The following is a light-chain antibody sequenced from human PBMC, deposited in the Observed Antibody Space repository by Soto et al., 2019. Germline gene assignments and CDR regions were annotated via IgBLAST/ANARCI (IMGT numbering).Light chain of an antibody. CDR1: QYIAKF. J-gene: IGKJ5*01. V-gene: IGKV1-33*01. Sequence: DIQMTQSPSSLSASVGDRVTITCQASQYIAKFLNGYQQKAGKTPKLLSSDASNLETGVPARFSGGVSGRDFPFTITSLQPEDVAIYYCQQYDDLPITLGQGTRLE. CDR3: QQYDDLPIT. CDR2: DAS.